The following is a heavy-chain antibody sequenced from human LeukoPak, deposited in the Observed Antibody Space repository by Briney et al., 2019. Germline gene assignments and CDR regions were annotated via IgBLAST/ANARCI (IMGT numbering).Heavy chain of an antibody. CDR1: GFTFSSYW. Sequence: GGSLRLSCAASGFTFSSYWMNWARQAPGKGLEWVASINHNGNVNYYVDSVKGRFTISRDIAKNSLYLQMSNLRAEDTAVYFCARGGGLDVWGQGATVTVSS. J-gene: IGHJ6*02. CDR2: INHNGNVN. D-gene: IGHD3-16*01. CDR3: ARGGGLDV. V-gene: IGHV3-7*03.